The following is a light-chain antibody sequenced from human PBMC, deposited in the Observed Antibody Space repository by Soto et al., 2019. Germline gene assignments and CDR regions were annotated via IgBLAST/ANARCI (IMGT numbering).Light chain of an antibody. Sequence: EIVVTQSPGILSVSPGDRATLSCRASQSVSTNLAWYQQKPGQAPTLLIYAASTRATGIPARFTGSGSGTDFTLPISSLQSEDFAVYYCQEYSKWPLFTFGPGTSVHIK. CDR2: AAS. CDR1: QSVSTN. V-gene: IGKV3-15*01. CDR3: QEYSKWPLFT. J-gene: IGKJ3*01.